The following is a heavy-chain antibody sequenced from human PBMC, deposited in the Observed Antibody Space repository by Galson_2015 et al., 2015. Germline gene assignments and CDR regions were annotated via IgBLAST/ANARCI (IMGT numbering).Heavy chain of an antibody. Sequence: SVKVSCKASGYTFTSYYMHWVRQAPGQGLEWMGIINPSGGSTSYAQKFQGRVTMTRDTSTSTVYMELSNMRAEDTAVYYCATTLLSSDDEDAFDIWGQGTMVIVSS. CDR3: ATTLLSSDDEDAFDI. D-gene: IGHD2-2*01. J-gene: IGHJ3*02. CDR1: GYTFTSYY. CDR2: INPSGGST. V-gene: IGHV1-46*01.